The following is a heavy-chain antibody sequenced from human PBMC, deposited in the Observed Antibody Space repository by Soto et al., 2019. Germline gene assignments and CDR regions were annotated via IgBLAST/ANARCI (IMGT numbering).Heavy chain of an antibody. CDR3: ARDLRLYYYDSSGLGAFDI. V-gene: IGHV1-18*01. D-gene: IGHD3-22*01. CDR1: GYTFTSYG. CDR2: ISAYNGNT. J-gene: IGHJ3*02. Sequence: QVQLVQSGAEVKKPGASVKVSCKASGYTFTSYGISWVRQAPGQGLEWMGWISAYNGNTNYAQKLQGRVTMTTDTSTSTAYMELRSQRSDDTAVYYCARDLRLYYYDSSGLGAFDIWGQGTMVTVSS.